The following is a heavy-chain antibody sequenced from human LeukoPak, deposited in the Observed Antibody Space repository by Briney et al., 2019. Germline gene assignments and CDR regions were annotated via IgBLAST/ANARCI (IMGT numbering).Heavy chain of an antibody. J-gene: IGHJ4*02. Sequence: ASVKVSCKASGYTFTGYYMHWVRQAPGQGLEWMGWINPNSGGTNYAQKVQGRVTMTRYTSISTASMELSRLRSDDTAVYYCARDLAVVVTAIDCPDYWGQGTLVTVSS. CDR3: ARDLAVVVTAIDCPDY. CDR1: GYTFTGYY. D-gene: IGHD2-21*02. V-gene: IGHV1-2*02. CDR2: INPNSGGT.